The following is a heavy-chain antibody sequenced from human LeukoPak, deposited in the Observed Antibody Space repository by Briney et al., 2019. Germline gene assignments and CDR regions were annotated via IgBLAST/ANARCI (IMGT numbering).Heavy chain of an antibody. D-gene: IGHD3-22*01. Sequence: GGALRLSCAASGFTFSNCWMTWVRQAPGKGLEWVANIMQDGKETHYVDSVKGRFTVSRDNAKNSMYLQMNSLRAEDTAVYYCARGYSDSSGIDYWGQGTLVTV. J-gene: IGHJ4*02. CDR2: IMQDGKET. CDR1: GFTFSNCW. V-gene: IGHV3-7*04. CDR3: ARGYSDSSGIDY.